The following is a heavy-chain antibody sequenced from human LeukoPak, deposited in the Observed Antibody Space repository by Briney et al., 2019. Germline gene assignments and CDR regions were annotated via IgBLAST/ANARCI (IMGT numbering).Heavy chain of an antibody. V-gene: IGHV4-30-4*01. D-gene: IGHD4-17*01. J-gene: IGHJ4*02. CDR2: IYYSGST. CDR1: GGSISSGDYY. CDR3: ARDSPTWTTLFDY. Sequence: NPSETLSLTCTVSGGSISSGDYYWSWIRQPPGKGLEWNGYIYYSGSTYYNPSLKSRVTISVDTSKNQLSLKLSSVTAADPAVYYCARDSPTWTTLFDYWGQGTLVTVSS.